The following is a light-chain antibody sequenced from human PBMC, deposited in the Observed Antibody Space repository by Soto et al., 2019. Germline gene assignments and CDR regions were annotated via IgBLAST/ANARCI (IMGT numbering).Light chain of an antibody. CDR2: LGS. V-gene: IGKV2-28*01. Sequence: DILMTQSPLSLPVTPGEPASISCRSSQSLLHSNGYNYLDWYLQKPGQSPQLLIYLGSNRASGVPDRFSGSGSGTDFTLKINRVEAEDVGVYYCMQALQTPWTFGQGTKVDIK. J-gene: IGKJ1*01. CDR1: QSLLHSNGYNY. CDR3: MQALQTPWT.